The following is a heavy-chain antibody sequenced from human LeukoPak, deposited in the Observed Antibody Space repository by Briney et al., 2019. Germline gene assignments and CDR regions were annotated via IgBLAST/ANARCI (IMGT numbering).Heavy chain of an antibody. CDR1: GFTFSSYG. V-gene: IGHV3-30*18. CDR2: ISYDGSNK. CDR3: AKDSLDIVVVPAAMLFSYFDY. J-gene: IGHJ4*02. D-gene: IGHD2-2*03. Sequence: PGRSLRLSCAASGFTFSSYGMHWVRQAPGKGLEWVAVISYDGSNKYYADSVKGRSTISRDNSKNTLYLQMNSLRAEDTAVYYCAKDSLDIVVVPAAMLFSYFDYWGQGTLVTVSS.